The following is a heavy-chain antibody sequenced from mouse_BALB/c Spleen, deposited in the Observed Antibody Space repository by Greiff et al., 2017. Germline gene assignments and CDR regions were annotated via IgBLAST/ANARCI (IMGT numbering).Heavy chain of an antibody. D-gene: IGHD2-3*01. V-gene: IGHV7-3*02. CDR1: GFTFTDYY. Sequence: EVKLVESGGGLVQPGGSLRLSCATSGFTFTDYYMSWVRQPPGKALEWLGFIRNKANGYTTEYSASVKGRFTISRDNSQSILYLQMNTLRAEDSATYYCARVDGYYYYFDYWGQGTTLTVSS. CDR3: ARVDGYYYYFDY. CDR2: IRNKANGYTT. J-gene: IGHJ2*01.